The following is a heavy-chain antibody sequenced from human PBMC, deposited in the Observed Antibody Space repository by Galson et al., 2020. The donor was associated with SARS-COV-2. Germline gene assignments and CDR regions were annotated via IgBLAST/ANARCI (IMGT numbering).Heavy chain of an antibody. V-gene: IGHV3-30*04. Sequence: RLSCAASGFTFTNYAIHWVRQAPGKGLEWVAVISHDGRIEVYADSVKGRFTISRDNSENMLFLQMDSLRADDTAVYYCARDVSGGASDIWGQGTMVTVSS. J-gene: IGHJ3*02. CDR2: ISHDGRIE. D-gene: IGHD2-21*01. CDR3: ARDVSGGASDI. CDR1: GFTFTNYA.